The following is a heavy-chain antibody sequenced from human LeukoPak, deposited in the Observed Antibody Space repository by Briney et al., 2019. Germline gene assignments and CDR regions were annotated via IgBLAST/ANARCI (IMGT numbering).Heavy chain of an antibody. CDR3: ARGRDSITGDQSDY. Sequence: GGSLRLSCAASGFTFSTYSMTWVRQAPGRGLEWVSSISGSSDNIVYADSVKGRFTISRDNAKNSLYLQMNNLRAGDTAVYYCARGRDSITGDQSDYWGQGTLVTVSS. D-gene: IGHD1-20*01. CDR2: ISGSSDNI. J-gene: IGHJ4*02. CDR1: GFTFSTYS. V-gene: IGHV3-21*01.